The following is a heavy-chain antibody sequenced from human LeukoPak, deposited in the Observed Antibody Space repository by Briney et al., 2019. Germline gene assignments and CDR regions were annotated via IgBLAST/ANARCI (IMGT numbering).Heavy chain of an antibody. V-gene: IGHV4-34*01. CDR1: GGSFSTYY. CDR3: TRSNSSFSGGFYPVYFHH. Sequence: SETLSLTCAVYGGSFSTYYWSWIRQSPEKGLEWIGEINDSGSTKYSPSLTSRVTISLDTSKNQFSLKLNSVTAADTAVYFCTRSNSSFSGGFYPVYFHHWGQGTLVTVSS. D-gene: IGHD6-13*01. J-gene: IGHJ1*01. CDR2: INDSGST.